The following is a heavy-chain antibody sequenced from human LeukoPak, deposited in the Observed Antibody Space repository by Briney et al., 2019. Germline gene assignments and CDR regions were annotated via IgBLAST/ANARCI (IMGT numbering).Heavy chain of an antibody. CDR3: ARDLSGVTGYTYGRGIDY. V-gene: IGHV3-30*02. D-gene: IGHD5-18*01. CDR1: GFTFSYYG. CDR2: IRSDESDK. J-gene: IGHJ4*02. Sequence: GGSLRLSCAASGFTFSYYGMHWVRQAPGKGLEWVAFIRSDESDKYYADSVKGRFTISRDNSKNTLYLQMNSLRAEDTAVYYCARDLSGVTGYTYGRGIDYWGQGTLVTVSS.